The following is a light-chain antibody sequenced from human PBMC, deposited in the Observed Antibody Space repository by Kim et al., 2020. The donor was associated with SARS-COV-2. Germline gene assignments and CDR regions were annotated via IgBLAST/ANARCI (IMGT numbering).Light chain of an antibody. CDR3: QQYYTTPYT. J-gene: IGKJ2*01. CDR2: WAS. Sequence: DIVMTQSPEYLTVSLGERATINCKSSQSILYSSHNRNYLAWYQQKPGQAPKLLIHWASTRESGVPDRFSGSGSGADFTLNISTLQAEDVALYFCQQYYTTPYTFGQGTKVEI. V-gene: IGKV4-1*01. CDR1: QSILYSSHNRNY.